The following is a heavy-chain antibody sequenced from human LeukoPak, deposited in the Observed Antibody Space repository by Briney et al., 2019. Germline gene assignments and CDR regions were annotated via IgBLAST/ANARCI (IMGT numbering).Heavy chain of an antibody. Sequence: SETLSLTCTVSGGSISSGYYYWSWIRQPPGKGLEWIGFIYYSGSTYYNPYIKSRITISLDTSQNQFSLKLSSVTAADTAVYYCARDPRESYDYVWGSYRPDAFDIWGQGTMVTVSS. V-gene: IGHV4-30-4*01. CDR3: ARDPRESYDYVWGSYRPDAFDI. CDR2: IYYSGST. J-gene: IGHJ3*02. D-gene: IGHD3-16*02. CDR1: GGSISSGYYY.